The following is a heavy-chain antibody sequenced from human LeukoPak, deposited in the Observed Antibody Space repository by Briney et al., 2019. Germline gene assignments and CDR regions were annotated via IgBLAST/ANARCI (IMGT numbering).Heavy chain of an antibody. CDR3: AKDGTTDYYDSSGYTYFDY. J-gene: IGHJ4*02. D-gene: IGHD3-22*01. CDR2: IRYDGSNK. Sequence: PGGSLRLSCAASGFTFSSYGMHWVSQAPGKGLEWVAFIRYDGSNKYYADSVKGRFTISRDNSKNTLYLQMNSLRAEDTAVYYCAKDGTTDYYDSSGYTYFDYWGQGTLVTVSS. CDR1: GFTFSSYG. V-gene: IGHV3-30*02.